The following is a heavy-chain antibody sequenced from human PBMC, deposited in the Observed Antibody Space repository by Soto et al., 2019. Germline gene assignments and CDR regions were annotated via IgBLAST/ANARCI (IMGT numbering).Heavy chain of an antibody. CDR3: AKDQASGQGSFDS. CDR2: ISYGGSNQ. CDR1: GFTFNIYG. V-gene: IGHV3-30*18. J-gene: IGHJ4*02. Sequence: GGSLRLSCAASGFTFNIYGMHWVRQAPDKGLEWVALISYGGSNQYYADSVKGRFTISRDNSKNTLFLQMNSLRADDTAVYYCAKDQASGQGSFDSWGQGTLVTAPQ.